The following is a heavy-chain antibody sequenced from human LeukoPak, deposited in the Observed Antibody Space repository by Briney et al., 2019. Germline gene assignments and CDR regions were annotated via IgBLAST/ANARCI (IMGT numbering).Heavy chain of an antibody. J-gene: IGHJ3*02. CDR1: GYTFTGYY. CDR2: INPNSGGT. V-gene: IGHV1-2*02. CDR3: ASLGYCSGGSCHDAFDI. Sequence: ASVKVSCKASGYTFTGYYMHWVRQAPGQGLEWMGWINPNSGGTNYAQKFQGRVTMTRDTSISTAYMELSRLRSDDTAVYYCASLGYCSGGSCHDAFDIWGQGTTVTASS. D-gene: IGHD2-15*01.